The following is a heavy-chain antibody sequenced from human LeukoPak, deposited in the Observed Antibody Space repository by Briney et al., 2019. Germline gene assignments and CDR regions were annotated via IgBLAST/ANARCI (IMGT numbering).Heavy chain of an antibody. CDR2: IRYDGSNK. Sequence: GGSLRLSCAASGFTFSSYGMHWVRQAPGKGLEWVAFIRYDGSNKYYADSVKGRFTISRDNSKNTLYLQMNSLRAEDTAVYYCPKTPYCSGGSCYSGYFDYWGQGTLVTVSS. D-gene: IGHD2-15*01. CDR1: GFTFSSYG. J-gene: IGHJ4*02. CDR3: PKTPYCSGGSCYSGYFDY. V-gene: IGHV3-30*02.